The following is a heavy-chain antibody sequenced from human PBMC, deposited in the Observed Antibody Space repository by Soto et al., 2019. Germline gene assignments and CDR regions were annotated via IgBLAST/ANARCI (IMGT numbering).Heavy chain of an antibody. V-gene: IGHV4-59*01. Sequence: ASETLSLTCTVSGGSISSYYWSWIRQPPGTGLEWIGYIYYSGSTNYNPSLKSRVTISVDTSKNQFSLKLSSVTADDTAVYYCARDVQGAMVGYYYYGMDVWGQGTTVTVSS. CDR2: IYYSGST. CDR1: GGSISSYY. J-gene: IGHJ6*02. CDR3: ARDVQGAMVGYYYYGMDV. D-gene: IGHD5-18*01.